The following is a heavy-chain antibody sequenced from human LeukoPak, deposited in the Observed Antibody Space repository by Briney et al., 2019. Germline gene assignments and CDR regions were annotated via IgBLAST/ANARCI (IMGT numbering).Heavy chain of an antibody. CDR3: ARGGLGYSGYASDH. J-gene: IGHJ4*02. V-gene: IGHV1-18*01. D-gene: IGHD5-12*01. CDR1: GYTFTTYG. Sequence: ASVKVSCKASGYTFTTYGINLVRQAPGQGLEWMGWISTYNGNTNYAQNIQGRVTMTTDTSTTTAYMELRSLRSDDTAVYYCARGGLGYSGYASDHWGPGTLVTVSS. CDR2: ISTYNGNT.